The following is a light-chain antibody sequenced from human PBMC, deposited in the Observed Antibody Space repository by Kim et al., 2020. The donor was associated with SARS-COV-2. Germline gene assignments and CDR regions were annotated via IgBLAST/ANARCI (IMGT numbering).Light chain of an antibody. Sequence: STLSASVADCVIIICRASQSNSMWLAWYHQKPGKAPKLLISKASSLQSGVPSRFSGSGSGTEFTLTISSLQPDDFGTYYCQQYDNYFGQGTKLEI. CDR2: KAS. V-gene: IGKV1-5*03. J-gene: IGKJ2*01. CDR3: QQYDNY. CDR1: QSNSMW.